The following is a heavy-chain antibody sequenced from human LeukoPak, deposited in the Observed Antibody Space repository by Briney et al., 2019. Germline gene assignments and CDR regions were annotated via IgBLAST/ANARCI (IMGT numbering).Heavy chain of an antibody. CDR2: INPNSGGT. Sequence: ASVRVSCKASGYTFIGYYMHWVRQAPGQGLEWMGWINPNSGGTNYAQKFQGRVTMTRDTSISTAYMELSRLRSDDTAVYYCARDASGYSSSFDPWGQGTLVTVSS. J-gene: IGHJ5*02. V-gene: IGHV1-2*02. D-gene: IGHD2-15*01. CDR3: ARDASGYSSSFDP. CDR1: GYTFIGYY.